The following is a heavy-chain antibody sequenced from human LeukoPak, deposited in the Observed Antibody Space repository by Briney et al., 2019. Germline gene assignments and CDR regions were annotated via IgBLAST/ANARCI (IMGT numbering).Heavy chain of an antibody. J-gene: IGHJ4*02. CDR3: ARVYDSSGHYPIDY. Sequence: GASVKVSCKASGYTFTSYDINWVRQATGQGLEWMGWMNPNSDNTGYARKFQGRVTITRNTSISTAYMGLSSLRSEDTAVYYCARVYDSSGHYPIDYWGQGTLVTVSS. D-gene: IGHD3-22*01. CDR2: MNPNSDNT. V-gene: IGHV1-8*01. CDR1: GYTFTSYD.